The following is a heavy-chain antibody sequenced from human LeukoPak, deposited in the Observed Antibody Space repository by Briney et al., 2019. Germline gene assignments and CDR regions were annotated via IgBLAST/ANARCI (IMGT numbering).Heavy chain of an antibody. Sequence: GGSLRLSCAASGFTVSSNYMSWVRQAPEEGLEWVSVIYSDGSTYYMDSVKGRFTISRDNSKNKLYLQMNSLRAEDTAVYFCARVRYYGSGTYFFDYWGQGTLVTVSS. CDR2: IYSDGST. J-gene: IGHJ4*02. CDR3: ARVRYYGSGTYFFDY. CDR1: GFTVSSNY. V-gene: IGHV3-53*01. D-gene: IGHD3-10*01.